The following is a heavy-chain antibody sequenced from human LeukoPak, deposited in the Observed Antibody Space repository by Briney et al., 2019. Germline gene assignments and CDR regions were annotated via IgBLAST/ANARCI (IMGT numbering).Heavy chain of an antibody. CDR2: LDTSGST. CDR3: ARMTTGHDY. D-gene: IGHD4-17*01. J-gene: IGHJ4*02. V-gene: IGHV4-61*02. Sequence: SETLSLTCTVSGGSLSSGSYYWSWIRQPAGKRLEWIGRLDTSGSTNYNPSLKSRVTISVDTSKNQFSLMMTSVTAADTAVYFCARMTTGHDYWGQGILVTVSS. CDR1: GGSLSSGSYY.